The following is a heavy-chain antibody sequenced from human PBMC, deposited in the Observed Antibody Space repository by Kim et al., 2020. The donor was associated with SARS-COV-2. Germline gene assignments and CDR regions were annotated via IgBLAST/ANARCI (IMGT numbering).Heavy chain of an antibody. CDR2: IQRDGSQK. CDR1: TFIFRSNL. CDR3: AIIDNGVDV. D-gene: IGHD1-26*01. V-gene: IGHV3-7*03. J-gene: IGHJ6*02. Sequence: GGSLRLSCAASTFIFRSNLMTWVRQAPGKGLEWVANIQRDGSQKSYMDSVKGRFTISRDIAKTSLPLQMDSLRVEDTAIYYCAIIDNGVDVWGQGTTVIVS.